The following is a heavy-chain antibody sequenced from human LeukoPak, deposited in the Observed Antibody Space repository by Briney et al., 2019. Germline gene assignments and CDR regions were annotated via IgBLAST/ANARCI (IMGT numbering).Heavy chain of an antibody. CDR1: GFTFSNYW. D-gene: IGHD2-2*01. V-gene: IGHV3-7*03. CDR3: ARLVVPPGNRGWYYEH. Sequence: GGSLRLSCAASGFTFSNYWMSWVSQGPGEGLEWVANINQGGSEKYYVESVKGRFTISRDNAKNSLDLQMNSLRVEDTAIYYCARLVVPPGNRGWYYEHWGQGTLVTVSS. J-gene: IGHJ4*02. CDR2: INQGGSEK.